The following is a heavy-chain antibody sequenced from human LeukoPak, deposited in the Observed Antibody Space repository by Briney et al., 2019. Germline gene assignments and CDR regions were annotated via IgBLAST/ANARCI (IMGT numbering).Heavy chain of an antibody. D-gene: IGHD1-26*01. J-gene: IGHJ3*02. CDR1: GGSISSSSYY. CDR2: IYYSGST. CDR3: AREIVGDAFDI. V-gene: IGHV4-30-4*08. Sequence: PSETLSLTCTVSGGSISSSSYYWGWIRQPPGKGLEWIGYIYYSGSTYYNPSLKSRVTISVDTSKNQFSLKLSSVTAADTAVYYCAREIVGDAFDIWGQGTMVTVSS.